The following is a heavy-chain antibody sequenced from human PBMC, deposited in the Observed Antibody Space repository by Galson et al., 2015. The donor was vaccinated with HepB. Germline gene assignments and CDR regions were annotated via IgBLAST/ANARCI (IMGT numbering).Heavy chain of an antibody. D-gene: IGHD5-18*01. CDR2: ISAYNGNT. CDR3: ARAQGYSYGYGSRLGHSYYFDY. J-gene: IGHJ4*02. CDR1: GYTFTSYG. V-gene: IGHV1-18*04. Sequence: SVKVSCKASGYTFTSYGISWVRQAPGQGLEWMGWISAYNGNTNYAQKLQGRVTMTTDTSTSTAYMELRSLRSDDTAVYYCARAQGYSYGYGSRLGHSYYFDYWGQGTLVTVSS.